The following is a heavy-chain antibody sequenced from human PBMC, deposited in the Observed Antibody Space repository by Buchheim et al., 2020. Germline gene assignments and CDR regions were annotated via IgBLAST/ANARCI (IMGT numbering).Heavy chain of an antibody. CDR2: IYYSGST. CDR3: ARDGAYYGGNSAEYFQH. D-gene: IGHD4-23*01. CDR1: GGSISSYY. V-gene: IGHV4-59*01. Sequence: QVQLQESGPGLVKPSETLSLTCTVSGGSISSYYWSWIRQPPGKGLEWIGYIYYSGSTNYNPSLKSRVTISVDTSKNQFSLKLSSVTAADTAVYYCARDGAYYGGNSAEYFQHWGQGTL. J-gene: IGHJ1*01.